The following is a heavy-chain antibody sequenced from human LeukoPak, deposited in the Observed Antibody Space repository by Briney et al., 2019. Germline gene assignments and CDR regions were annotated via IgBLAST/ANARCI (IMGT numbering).Heavy chain of an antibody. Sequence: SETLSLTCAVYGGSFSGYYWSWIRQPPGKGLEWIGEINHSGSTNCNPSLKSRVTISVDTSKNQFSLKLSSVTAADTAVYYCARAFARDYYGSGSYYSAWGQGTLVTVSS. CDR3: ARAFARDYYGSGSYYSA. D-gene: IGHD3-10*01. V-gene: IGHV4-34*01. CDR1: GGSFSGYY. CDR2: INHSGST. J-gene: IGHJ5*02.